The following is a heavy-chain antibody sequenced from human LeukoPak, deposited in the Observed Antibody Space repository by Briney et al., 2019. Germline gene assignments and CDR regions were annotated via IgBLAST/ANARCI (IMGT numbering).Heavy chain of an antibody. D-gene: IGHD6-13*01. V-gene: IGHV4-34*01. Sequence: PSETLSLTCAVYGGSFSGYYWSWIRQPPGKGLEWIGEINHSGSTNYNPSLKSRVTISVDTSKNQFPLKLSSVTAADTAVYYCARSGYSSSWYVHWGQGTLVTVSS. J-gene: IGHJ4*02. CDR2: INHSGST. CDR1: GGSFSGYY. CDR3: ARSGYSSSWYVH.